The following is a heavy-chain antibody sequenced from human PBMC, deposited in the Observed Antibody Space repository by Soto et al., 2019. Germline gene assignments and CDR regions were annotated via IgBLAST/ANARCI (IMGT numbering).Heavy chain of an antibody. CDR1: GFTFSSYS. D-gene: IGHD2-15*01. CDR3: ARDSTDYCSGGSCYSLAHFDY. V-gene: IGHV3-48*01. J-gene: IGHJ4*02. Sequence: GESLKISCAASGFTFSSYSMNWVRQAPGKGLEWVSYISSSSSTIYYADSVKGRFTISRDNAKNSLYLQMNSLRAEDTAVYYCARDSTDYCSGGSCYSLAHFDYWGQGTLVTVSS. CDR2: ISSSSSTI.